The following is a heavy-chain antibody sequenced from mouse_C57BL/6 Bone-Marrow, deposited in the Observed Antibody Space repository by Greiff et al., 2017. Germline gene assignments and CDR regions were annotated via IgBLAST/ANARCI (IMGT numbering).Heavy chain of an antibody. CDR1: GYTFTSYG. Sequence: VKLQQSGAELARPGASVKLSCKASGYTFTSYGISWVKQRTGQGLEWIGEIYPRSGNTYYNEKSKGKATLTADKSSSTAYMELRSLTSEDSAVYFCARRSRGYFDYWGQGTTLTVSS. CDR3: ARRSRGYFDY. CDR2: IYPRSGNT. J-gene: IGHJ2*01. V-gene: IGHV1-81*01.